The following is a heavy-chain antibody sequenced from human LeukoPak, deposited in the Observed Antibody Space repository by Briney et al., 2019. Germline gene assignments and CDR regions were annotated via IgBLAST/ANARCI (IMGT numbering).Heavy chain of an antibody. CDR1: GVIFNNYA. CDR3: AKRGGRNWRNDAFDI. D-gene: IGHD1-20*01. Sequence: TGGSLRLSCAVSGVIFNNYAMSWVRQAPGRGLEWVSVISASGGSTYYADSVKGRFTISRDNSKNTLYLQMNSLRAEDTAVYYCAKRGGRNWRNDAFDIWGQGTMVTVSS. V-gene: IGHV3-23*01. CDR2: ISASGGST. J-gene: IGHJ3*02.